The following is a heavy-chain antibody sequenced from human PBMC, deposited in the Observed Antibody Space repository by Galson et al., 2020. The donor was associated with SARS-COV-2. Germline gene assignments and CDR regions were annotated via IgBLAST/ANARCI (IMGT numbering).Heavy chain of an antibody. V-gene: IGHV1-2*02. CDR1: GYRFTRYY. Sequence: AAVKVSCKASGYRFTRYYMHWVRQAPAQGREDMGWIHHNTYNSRYVQKFQDRLTMTSDISITTAFLKLSGLRFEDTAVYYCVRGLSGDWRYYYFYVMDVWGRGSTVTV. D-gene: IGHD2-21*02. J-gene: IGHJ6*02. CDR3: VRGLSGDWRYYYFYVMDV. CDR2: IHHNTYNS.